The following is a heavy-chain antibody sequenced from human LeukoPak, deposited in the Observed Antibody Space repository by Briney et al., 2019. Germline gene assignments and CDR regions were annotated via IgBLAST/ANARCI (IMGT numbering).Heavy chain of an antibody. V-gene: IGHV5-51*01. J-gene: IGHJ5*02. CDR3: ARRRYSGSPNWFDP. CDR2: INLGDSDT. D-gene: IGHD1-26*01. Sequence: GESLKISCEASGHSFTNHWIGWVRQMPGKGLEWMGIINLGDSDTKYSPSFQGQVTISLDKSISTAYLQWRSLKATDTAMYYCARRRYSGSPNWFDPWGQGTLVTVSS. CDR1: GHSFTNHW.